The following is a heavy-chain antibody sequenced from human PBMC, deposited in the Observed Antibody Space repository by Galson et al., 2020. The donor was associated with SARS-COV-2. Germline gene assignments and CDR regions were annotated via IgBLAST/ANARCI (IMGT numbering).Heavy chain of an antibody. D-gene: IGHD4-4*01. CDR1: GFNFDDFG. V-gene: IGHV3-20*04. CDR2: INWNGGAT. CDR3: ARVPLPSTDYWYFDL. J-gene: IGHJ2*01. Sequence: GGSLRLSCAASGFNFDDFGMSWVRQAPGKGLEWVSGINWNGGATGDADSVKGRFIISRDNAKNSVYLQMNSLRAEDTALYYCARVPLPSTDYWYFDLWGRGTLVTVSS.